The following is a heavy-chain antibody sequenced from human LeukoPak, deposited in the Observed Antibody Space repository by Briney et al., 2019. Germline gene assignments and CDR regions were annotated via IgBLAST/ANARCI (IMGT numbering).Heavy chain of an antibody. V-gene: IGHV4-59*01. D-gene: IGHD6-19*01. Sequence: SETLSLTCTVSGGSISSYYWSWIRQPPGKGLEWIGYIYYSGSTNYNPSLKSRVTISVDTSKNQFSLKLSSVTAADTAVYYCARAVAGTFYYWGQGTLVTVSS. CDR3: ARAVAGTFYY. CDR1: GGSISSYY. CDR2: IYYSGST. J-gene: IGHJ4*02.